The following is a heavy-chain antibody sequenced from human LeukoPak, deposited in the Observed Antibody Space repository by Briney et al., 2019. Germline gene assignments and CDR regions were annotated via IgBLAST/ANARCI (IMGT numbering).Heavy chain of an antibody. J-gene: IGHJ3*02. Sequence: ILIFGTANYAQKLQGRVMITADVSTSTAYMELRSLRSEDTAVYYCARGGYSNWGLGGFGIWGQGTMVTVSS. CDR2: ILIFGTA. D-gene: IGHD7-27*01. CDR3: ARGGYSNWGLGGFGI. V-gene: IGHV1-69*01.